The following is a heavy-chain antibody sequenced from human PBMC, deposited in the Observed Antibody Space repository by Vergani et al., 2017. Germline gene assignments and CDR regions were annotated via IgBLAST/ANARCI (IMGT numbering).Heavy chain of an antibody. D-gene: IGHD3-22*01. CDR3: ANGGHYDSSGYYEAFDI. CDR1: GFTFSSYG. V-gene: IGHV3-30*18. J-gene: IGHJ3*02. Sequence: QVQLVESGGGVVQPGRSLRLSCAASGFTFSSYGMHWVRQAPGKGLEWVAVMSYDGSDKYYVDSVKGRFTISRDNAKNSLYLQMNSLRAEDTAVYYCANGGHYDSSGYYEAFDIWGQGTMVTVSS. CDR2: MSYDGSDK.